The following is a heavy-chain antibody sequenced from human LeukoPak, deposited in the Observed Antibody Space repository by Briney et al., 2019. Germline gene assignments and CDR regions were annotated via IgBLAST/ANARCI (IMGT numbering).Heavy chain of an antibody. D-gene: IGHD3-22*01. CDR2: IISDGFSI. J-gene: IGHJ5*02. Sequence: GGSLRLSCAASGFTFSSYWMHWVRQAPGKGLVWVSRIISDGFSINYADSVKGRFTISRDNAKNTLYLQMTSLRAEDTAVYYCARSGYYFGFDPWGQGTLVTVSS. CDR1: GFTFSSYW. CDR3: ARSGYYFGFDP. V-gene: IGHV3-74*01.